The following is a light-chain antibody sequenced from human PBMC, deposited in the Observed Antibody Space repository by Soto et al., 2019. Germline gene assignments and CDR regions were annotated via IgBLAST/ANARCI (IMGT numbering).Light chain of an antibody. J-gene: IGLJ3*02. V-gene: IGLV1-40*01. Sequence: QSVLTQPPSVSGAPGQRVTISCTGSSSNIGAGYPVHWYQQLPGTAPKLLVAGNRPSGVPDRFSVSKSGASASLAITGLQADDEADYYCQSYDSSLSRRWVFGGGTQVTVL. CDR1: SSNIGAGYP. CDR2: G. CDR3: QSYDSSLSRRWV.